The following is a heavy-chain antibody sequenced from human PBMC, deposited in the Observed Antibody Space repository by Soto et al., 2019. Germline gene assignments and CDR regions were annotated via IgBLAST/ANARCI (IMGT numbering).Heavy chain of an antibody. V-gene: IGHV1-8*02. J-gene: IGHJ5*02. CDR3: AREVVEVTSIWFDP. Sequence: QVQLVQSGAEMKTPGASVKVSCKARGFTFTTNDIHWVRQAPGQRLEWMGWMNVNTDSTDSAEDFEGRLTMTWNPSISTAYMELTDLTSEDTAVYYCAREVVEVTSIWFDPWGQGTHLTVSS. D-gene: IGHD1-1*01. CDR2: MNVNTDST. CDR1: GFTFTTND.